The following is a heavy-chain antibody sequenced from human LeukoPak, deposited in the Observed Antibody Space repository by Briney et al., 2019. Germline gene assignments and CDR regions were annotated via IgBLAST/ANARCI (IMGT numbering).Heavy chain of an antibody. Sequence: SETLSLTCTVSGGSISSGGYYWSWIRQHPGKGLEWIGYIYYSGSTNYNPSLKSRVTISVDTSKNQFSLKLSSVTAADTAVYYCARGAVGRGWFDPWGQGTLVTVSS. CDR1: GGSISSGGYY. V-gene: IGHV4-61*08. CDR2: IYYSGST. J-gene: IGHJ5*02. CDR3: ARGAVGRGWFDP. D-gene: IGHD3-10*01.